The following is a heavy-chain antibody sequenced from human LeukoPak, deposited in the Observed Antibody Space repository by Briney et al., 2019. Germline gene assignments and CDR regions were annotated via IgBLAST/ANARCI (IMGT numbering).Heavy chain of an antibody. D-gene: IGHD3-10*01. CDR3: ARDETGSGSCAYFDY. V-gene: IGHV4-39*07. J-gene: IGHJ4*02. Sequence: SETLSLTCTVSGGSISSSSYYWGWIRQPPGKGLEWIGSIYYSGSTYYNPSLKSRVTISVDTSKNQFSLKLSSVTAADTAVYYCARDETGSGSCAYFDYWGQGTLVTVSS. CDR2: IYYSGST. CDR1: GGSISSSSYY.